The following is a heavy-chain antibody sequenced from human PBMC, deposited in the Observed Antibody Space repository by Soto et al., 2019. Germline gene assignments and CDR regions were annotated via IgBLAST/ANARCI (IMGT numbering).Heavy chain of an antibody. D-gene: IGHD4-17*01. CDR3: ARSTDYGDYVGYCYFDL. V-gene: IGHV1-18*01. CDR1: GYTFTSYG. Sequence: QVQLVQSGAEVKKPGASVKVSCKASGYTFTSYGISWVRQAPGQGLEWMGWISAYNGNTNYAQKLQGRVTMTTDTSTSTAYMELRSLRSDDTAVYYCARSTDYGDYVGYCYFDLWGRGTLVIVSS. CDR2: ISAYNGNT. J-gene: IGHJ2*01.